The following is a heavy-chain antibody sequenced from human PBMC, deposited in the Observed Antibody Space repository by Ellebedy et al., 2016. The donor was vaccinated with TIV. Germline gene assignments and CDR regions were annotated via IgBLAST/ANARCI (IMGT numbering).Heavy chain of an antibody. V-gene: IGHV1-18*04. Sequence: AASVKVSCKASGYTFTSYGISWVRQVPGHGLEWMGWTSPYRCHTNYAQIVQGRVTLTTDTSTSTVYMELGGLRSDDTAVYYCARDRGISPPDTFDNWGQGTLVTVSS. J-gene: IGHJ4*02. CDR1: GYTFTSYG. CDR2: TSPYRCHT. CDR3: ARDRGISPPDTFDN. D-gene: IGHD2-21*01.